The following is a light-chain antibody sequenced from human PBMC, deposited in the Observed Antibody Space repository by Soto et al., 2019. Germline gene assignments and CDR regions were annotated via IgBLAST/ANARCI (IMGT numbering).Light chain of an antibody. J-gene: IGLJ1*01. CDR2: EVR. CDR3: TSYTSSSPYV. V-gene: IGLV2-14*01. CDR1: SSDVGGYNY. Sequence: QSALTQPASVSGSPGQSITISCTGTSSDVGGYNYVSWYQQHPGKAPKLMIYEVRNRPSGISNRFSGSKSGNTASLTLSGLQAEDEADYYCTSYTSSSPYVFGTGTKLTVL.